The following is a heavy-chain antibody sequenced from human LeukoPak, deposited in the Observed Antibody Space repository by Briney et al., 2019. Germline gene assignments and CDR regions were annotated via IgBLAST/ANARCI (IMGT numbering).Heavy chain of an antibody. D-gene: IGHD3-22*01. CDR2: IGAFDGST. J-gene: IGHJ4*02. Sequence: PGGSLGLSCVASGFTFSTYAMSWVRQAPGKGLEWVSNIGAFDGSTFYADSVKGRFTISRDNSKNTLYLQMNSLRAEDTAVYYCAKVGSYDSSAYYDPYYFVYWGQGTLVTVSS. V-gene: IGHV3-23*01. CDR3: AKVGSYDSSAYYDPYYFVY. CDR1: GFTFSTYA.